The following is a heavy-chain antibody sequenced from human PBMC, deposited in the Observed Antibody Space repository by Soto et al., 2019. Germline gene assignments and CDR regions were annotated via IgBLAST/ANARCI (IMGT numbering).Heavy chain of an antibody. CDR3: AREGEYCNGDCYSGHFDS. CDR1: GGSTDSGRYY. D-gene: IGHD2-21*02. J-gene: IGHJ4*02. CDR2: IFHNGRT. V-gene: IGHV4-31*03. Sequence: PSETLSLTCTVSGGSTDSGRYYWTWIRQNPGKGLEWIGYIFHNGRTYYNPSLKSRAVISMDTSKNQFSLNLTTMTAADTAMYYCAREGEYCNGDCYSGHFDSWGQGTLVTVSS.